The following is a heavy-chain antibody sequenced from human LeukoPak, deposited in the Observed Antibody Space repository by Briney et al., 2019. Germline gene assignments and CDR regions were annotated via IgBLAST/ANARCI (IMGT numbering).Heavy chain of an antibody. CDR2: MTRDGRT. Sequence: ETLSLTCTVSAYSIGNDFYGGWIRQSPGKGLEWVSAMTRDGRTFYADSVQGRVTISRDNSKNTLYLQMSSLGAEDTADYFCANVGVADANPHFYLDVWGTGTTVTVSS. CDR3: ANVGVADANPHFYLDV. J-gene: IGHJ6*03. D-gene: IGHD6-13*01. V-gene: IGHV3-23*01. CDR1: AYSIGNDF.